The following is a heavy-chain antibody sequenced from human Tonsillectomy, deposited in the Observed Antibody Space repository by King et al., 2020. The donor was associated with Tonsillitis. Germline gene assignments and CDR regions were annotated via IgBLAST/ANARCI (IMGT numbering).Heavy chain of an antibody. CDR2: IIPIFGTT. CDR1: GDTFSNYA. J-gene: IGHJ6*03. D-gene: IGHD3-22*01. CDR3: ATFYDTTMDV. V-gene: IGHV1-69*01. Sequence: QLVQSVAEVKKPGSSVKVSCKASGDTFSNYAINWVRQAPGQGLEWRGGIIPIFGTTNYAQKFQGRVTITADESTSTAYMELSSLGSEETAVYYCATFYDTTMDVWGKGTTVTVSS.